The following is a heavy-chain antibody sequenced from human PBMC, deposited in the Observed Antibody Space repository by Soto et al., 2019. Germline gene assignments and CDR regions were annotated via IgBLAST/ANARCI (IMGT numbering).Heavy chain of an antibody. CDR3: TRDPGRNSFDS. J-gene: IGHJ4*02. CDR1: GYTFTGQY. V-gene: IGHV1-2*02. D-gene: IGHD2-15*01. Sequence: QVQLVQSGAEVKKPGAPVRVSCKTSGYTFTGQYIHWVRQAPGQGLEWMGWINPQNGGTISAPKFHGRVTMSRDTSITTAYMELTSLTSDDTAVYYCTRDPGRNSFDSWGQGTLVTVSS. CDR2: INPQNGGT.